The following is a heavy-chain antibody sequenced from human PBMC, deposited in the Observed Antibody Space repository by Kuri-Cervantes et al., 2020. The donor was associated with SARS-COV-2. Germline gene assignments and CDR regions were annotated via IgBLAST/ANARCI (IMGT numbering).Heavy chain of an antibody. D-gene: IGHD1-1*01. J-gene: IGHJ6*03. CDR2: ISAYNGNT. V-gene: IGHV1-18*01. Sequence: ASVKVSCKASGYTFTSYGISWVRPAPGQGLEWMGWISAYNGNTNYAQKLQGRVTMTTDTSTSTAYMELRSLRSDDTAVYYCASGGQLPYYYYYYYMDVWGKGTTVTVSS. CDR3: ASGGQLPYYYYYYYMDV. CDR1: GYTFTSYG.